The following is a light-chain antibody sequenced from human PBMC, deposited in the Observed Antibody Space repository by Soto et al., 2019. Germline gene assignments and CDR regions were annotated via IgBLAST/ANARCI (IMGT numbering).Light chain of an antibody. CDR2: DAS. Sequence: DIQMTQSPYTLSASVGDRVTITCRASQGISTWLAWYQQKPGTAPKLLIYDASSLESGVPPRFSGSGSGTEFTLTISSLQPDDYATYYCQQYSSYSRTFGQGTKVDIK. CDR3: QQYSSYSRT. V-gene: IGKV1-5*01. CDR1: QGISTW. J-gene: IGKJ1*01.